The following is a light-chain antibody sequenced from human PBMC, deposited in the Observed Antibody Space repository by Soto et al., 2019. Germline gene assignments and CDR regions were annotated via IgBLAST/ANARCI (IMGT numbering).Light chain of an antibody. CDR1: QSVSSN. CDR3: QQYNGSPPWT. Sequence: EIVMTQSPATLSVSPGEGATLSCRASQSVSSNLAWYQQRPGQAPRLLISSASTRATGIPARFSGSGSGTEFTLPISSLQSEDFAVYYCQQYNGSPPWTFGQGTKVEVK. CDR2: SAS. J-gene: IGKJ1*01. V-gene: IGKV3-15*01.